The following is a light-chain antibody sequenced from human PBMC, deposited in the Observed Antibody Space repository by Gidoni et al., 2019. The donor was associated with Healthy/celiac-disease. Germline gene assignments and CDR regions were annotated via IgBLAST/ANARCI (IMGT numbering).Light chain of an antibody. CDR3: QQRSNWPLT. Sequence: IVFPQPPATPSLSPGERATLSCRASQSVSSYLAWYQQKPGQAPRLLIYDASNRATGIPARFSGSGSGTDFTLTISSLEPEDFAVYYCQQRSNWPLTFGGGTKVEIK. V-gene: IGKV3-11*01. CDR1: QSVSSY. CDR2: DAS. J-gene: IGKJ4*01.